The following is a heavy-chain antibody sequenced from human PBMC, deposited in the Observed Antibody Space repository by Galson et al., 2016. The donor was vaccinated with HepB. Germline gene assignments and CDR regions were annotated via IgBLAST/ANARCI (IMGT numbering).Heavy chain of an antibody. CDR2: IRYDGSNK. CDR3: ARDLSRAGRLLDY. Sequence: SLRLSCAASGFTFSTYWMSWVRQAPGKGLEWVAHIRYDGSNKYYANSVKGRFTVSRDNSKNTLSLQVNSLRAEDPAVYYCARDLSRAGRLLDYWGQGTLVTVSS. D-gene: IGHD3-3*02. J-gene: IGHJ4*02. CDR1: GFTFSTYW. V-gene: IGHV3-33*08.